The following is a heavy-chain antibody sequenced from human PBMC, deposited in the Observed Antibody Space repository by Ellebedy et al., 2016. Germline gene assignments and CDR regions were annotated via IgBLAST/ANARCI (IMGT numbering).Heavy chain of an antibody. D-gene: IGHD4-17*01. J-gene: IGHJ6*02. CDR2: ISYDGSNK. CDR3: ARVYGDEAYYYGMDV. CDR1: GFTFSSYG. Sequence: LSLTCAASGFTFSSYGMHWVRQAPGKGLEWVAVISYDGSNKYYADSVKGRFTISRDNSKNTLYLQMNSLRAEDTAVYYCARVYGDEAYYYGMDVWGQGTTVTVSS. V-gene: IGHV3-30*03.